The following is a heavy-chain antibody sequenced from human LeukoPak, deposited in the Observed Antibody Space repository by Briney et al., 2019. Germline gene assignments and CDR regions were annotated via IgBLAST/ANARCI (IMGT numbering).Heavy chain of an antibody. CDR3: ARYSRGYYYYGMDV. Sequence: ASVKVSCKASGGTFTSYAMNWVRQAPGQGLEWMGWINTNTGNPTYAQGFTGRFVFSLDTSVSTAYLQISSLKAEDTAVYYCARYSRGYYYYGMDVWGQGTTVTVSS. V-gene: IGHV7-4-1*02. CDR2: INTNTGNP. D-gene: IGHD2-21*01. J-gene: IGHJ6*02. CDR1: GGTFTSYA.